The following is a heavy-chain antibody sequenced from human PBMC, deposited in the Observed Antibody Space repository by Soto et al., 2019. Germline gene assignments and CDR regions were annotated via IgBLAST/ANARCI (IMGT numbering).Heavy chain of an antibody. CDR1: GYILSSYY. D-gene: IGHD2-21*02. V-gene: IGHV1-46*01. CDR2: INPSGGST. Sequence: QVQLLQSGAEVKKPGASVKVSCKASGYILSSYYMHWVRQAPGQGLEWMGIINPSGGSTTYAQKFLGRFTMNRDTSTSTGYMELSSLRTDDTAMYYCARSYCGGDCPNNWFDTWGQGTLVTVSS. CDR3: ARSYCGGDCPNNWFDT. J-gene: IGHJ5*02.